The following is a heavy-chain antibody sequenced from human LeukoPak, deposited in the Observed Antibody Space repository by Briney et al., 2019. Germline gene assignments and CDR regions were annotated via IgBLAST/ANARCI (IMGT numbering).Heavy chain of an antibody. Sequence: GGSLRLSCAASGFTFSSYSMNWVRQAPGKGLEWVSSISSSSSYIYYADSVKGRFTISRDNAKNSLYLQMNSLRAEDTAVYYCAKDGSGSYYTLDYWGQGTLVTVSS. CDR2: ISSSSSYI. CDR3: AKDGSGSYYTLDY. V-gene: IGHV3-21*01. CDR1: GFTFSSYS. J-gene: IGHJ4*02. D-gene: IGHD1-26*01.